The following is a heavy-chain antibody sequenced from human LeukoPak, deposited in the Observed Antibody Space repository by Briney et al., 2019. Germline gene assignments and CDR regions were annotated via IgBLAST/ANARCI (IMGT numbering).Heavy chain of an antibody. CDR1: GDSINNYY. CDR2: THYTGNT. J-gene: IGHJ4*02. CDR3: AKWSSTLKAFDF. Sequence: PSVTLSLTRSVSGDSINNYYWNWIRQPPGKEQEWIGYTHYTGNTKSNPSLKSRVTTSVDTSKSQFSLKLSSVTAADTAVYYCAKWSSTLKAFDFWGQGILVIVSS. D-gene: IGHD2-8*01. V-gene: IGHV4-59*08.